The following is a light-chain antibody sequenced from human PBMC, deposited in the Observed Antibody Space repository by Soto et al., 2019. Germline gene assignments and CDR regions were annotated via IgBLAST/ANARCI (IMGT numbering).Light chain of an antibody. V-gene: IGKV3-20*01. Sequence: EILLTQSPGTLSLSLGEKTTLSCRASQRVRSSYLAWYQQRPGQAPRLLMYGASNRATGIPDRFSGSGSGTDFTLTISRLEPEDSAVYYCQQFGIFPYTFGQGTRLEIK. CDR3: QQFGIFPYT. J-gene: IGKJ2*01. CDR1: QRVRSSY. CDR2: GAS.